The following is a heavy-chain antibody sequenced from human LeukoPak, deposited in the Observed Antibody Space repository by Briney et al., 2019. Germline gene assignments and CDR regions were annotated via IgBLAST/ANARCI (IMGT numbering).Heavy chain of an antibody. CDR2: INPNSGGT. CDR3: ARAFDNSGSYPDY. V-gene: IGHV1-2*02. D-gene: IGHD3-22*01. CDR1: GYTFTGYY. J-gene: IGHJ4*02. Sequence: ASVKVSCKASGYTFTGYYMHWVRQAPGQGLEWMGWINPNSGGTNYAQKFQGRVTMTRDTSISTAYMELSRLRSYDTAVYYCARAFDNSGSYPDYWGQGTLVTVSS.